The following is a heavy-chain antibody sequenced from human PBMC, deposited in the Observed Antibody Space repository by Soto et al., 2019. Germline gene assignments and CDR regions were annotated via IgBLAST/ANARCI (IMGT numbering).Heavy chain of an antibody. CDR2: INHSGST. Sequence: SETLSLTCAVYCGSFSGYYWSWIRQPPGKGLEWIGEINHSGSTNYNPSLKSRVTISVDTSKNQFSLKLSSVTAADTAVYYCARGFYYGSGSYFPFDYWGQGTLVTVSS. J-gene: IGHJ4*02. V-gene: IGHV4-34*01. D-gene: IGHD3-10*01. CDR1: CGSFSGYY. CDR3: ARGFYYGSGSYFPFDY.